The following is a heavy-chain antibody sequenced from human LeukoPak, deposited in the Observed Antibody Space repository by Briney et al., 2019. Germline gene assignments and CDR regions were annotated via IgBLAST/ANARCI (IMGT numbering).Heavy chain of an antibody. CDR2: IYYSGST. V-gene: IGHV4-59*01. Sequence: SETLSLTCTVSGGSISSYYWSWIRQPPGKGLEWIGYIYYSGSTNYNPSLKSRVTISVDTSKNQFSLKLSSVTAADTAVYYCARVEVAGTGWFDPWGQGTLVTVSS. D-gene: IGHD6-19*01. CDR1: GGSISSYY. J-gene: IGHJ5*02. CDR3: ARVEVAGTGWFDP.